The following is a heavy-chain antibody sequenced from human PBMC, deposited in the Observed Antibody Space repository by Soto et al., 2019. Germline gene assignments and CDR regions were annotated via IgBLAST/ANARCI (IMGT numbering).Heavy chain of an antibody. CDR1: GYTFTSYG. CDR3: ARVKPTTIFGVVTEPFDY. J-gene: IGHJ4*02. D-gene: IGHD3-3*01. Sequence: GASVKVSCKASGYTFTSYGISWVRQAPGQGLEWMGWISAYNGNTNYAQKLQGRVTMTTDTSTSTAYMELRSLRSDDTAVYYCARVKPTTIFGVVTEPFDYWGQGTLVTVSS. V-gene: IGHV1-18*01. CDR2: ISAYNGNT.